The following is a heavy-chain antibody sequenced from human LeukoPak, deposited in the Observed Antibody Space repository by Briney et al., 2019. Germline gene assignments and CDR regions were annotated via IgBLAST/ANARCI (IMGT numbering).Heavy chain of an antibody. D-gene: IGHD3-10*01. J-gene: IGHJ4*02. CDR2: ISWNSGSI. CDR1: GFTFDDYA. V-gene: IGHV3-9*01. CDR3: AKDIFPVTMVRGVTKDY. Sequence: GGSLRLSCAASGFTFDDYAMHWVRQAPGKGLEWVSGISWNSGSIGDADAVKGRFTISRDNAKNSLYLQMNSLRAEDTALYYCAKDIFPVTMVRGVTKDYWGQGTLVTVSS.